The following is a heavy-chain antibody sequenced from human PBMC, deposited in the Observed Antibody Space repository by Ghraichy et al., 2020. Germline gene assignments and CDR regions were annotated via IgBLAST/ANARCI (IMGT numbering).Heavy chain of an antibody. J-gene: IGHJ4*02. D-gene: IGHD3-22*01. CDR2: ISWNSGSI. V-gene: IGHV3-9*01. Sequence: SLNISCAASGFTFDDYAMHWVRQAPGKGLEWVSGISWNSGSIGYADSVKGRFTISRDNAKNSLYLQMNSLRAEDTALYYCAKDTAAYYYDSSGYYALNFDYWGQGTLVTVSS. CDR3: AKDTAAYYYDSSGYYALNFDY. CDR1: GFTFDDYA.